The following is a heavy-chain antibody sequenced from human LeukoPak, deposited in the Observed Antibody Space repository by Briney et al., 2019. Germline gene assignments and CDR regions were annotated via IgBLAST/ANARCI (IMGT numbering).Heavy chain of an antibody. CDR1: GGSISGYY. CDR2: INHSGST. J-gene: IGHJ3*01. CDR3: ARGGAAAVAFDV. D-gene: IGHD6-13*01. Sequence: PSETLSLTCTVSGGSISGYYWSWIRQPPGKGLEWIGEINHSGSTNYNPSLKSRVTISVDTSKNQFSLKLSSVTAADTAVYYCARGGAAAVAFDVWGQGTMVTVSS. V-gene: IGHV4-34*01.